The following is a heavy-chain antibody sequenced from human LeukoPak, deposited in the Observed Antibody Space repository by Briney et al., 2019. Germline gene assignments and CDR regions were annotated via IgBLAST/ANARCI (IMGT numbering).Heavy chain of an antibody. D-gene: IGHD3-22*01. CDR1: GGSISSYY. V-gene: IGHV4-59*08. CDR2: IYYSGST. Sequence: PSETLSLTCTVSGGSISSYYWSWIRQPPGKGLEWIGYIYYSGSTNYNPSLKSRVTISVDTSKNQFSLKLSSVTAADTAVYYCARLTPLHYYDSSGPVDYWGQGTLVTVSS. CDR3: ARLTPLHYYDSSGPVDY. J-gene: IGHJ4*02.